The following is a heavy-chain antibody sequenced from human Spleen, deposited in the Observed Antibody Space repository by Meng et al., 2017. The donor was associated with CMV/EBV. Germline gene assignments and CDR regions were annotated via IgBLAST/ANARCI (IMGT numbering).Heavy chain of an antibody. J-gene: IGHJ4*02. Sequence: GSISSSSYYCGWIRQPPGKGLEWIGSIYYSGSTYYNPSLKSRVTISVDTSKNQFSLKLSSVTAADTAVYYCARRHDFWSGYYPFDYWGQGTLVTVSS. CDR1: GSISSSSYY. CDR3: ARRHDFWSGYYPFDY. CDR2: IYYSGST. D-gene: IGHD3-3*01. V-gene: IGHV4-39*01.